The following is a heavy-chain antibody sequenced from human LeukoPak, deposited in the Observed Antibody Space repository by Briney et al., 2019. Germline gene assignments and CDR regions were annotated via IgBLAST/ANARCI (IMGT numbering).Heavy chain of an antibody. CDR3: ARIEYSGYDFRGAADY. V-gene: IGHV4-59*01. CDR2: IYYTGST. CDR1: GGSISSYY. D-gene: IGHD5-12*01. J-gene: IGHJ4*02. Sequence: PSETLSLTCTVSGGSISSYYWSWIRQPPGKGLEWIGYIYYTGSTNYNPSLKSRVTISVDTSKNQFSLRLSSVTTADTAMYYCARIEYSGYDFRGAADYWGQGALVTVSS.